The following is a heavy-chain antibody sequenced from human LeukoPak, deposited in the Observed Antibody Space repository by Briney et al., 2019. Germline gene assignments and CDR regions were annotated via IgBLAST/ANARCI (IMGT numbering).Heavy chain of an antibody. V-gene: IGHV3-23*01. Sequence: PGGSLRLSCAASGFTFSSYAMSWVRQAPGKGLEWVSAISGSGGSTYYADSVKGRFTISRDNSKNTLYLQMNSLRAEDTAVYYCAKDYIGIGYCSGGSCYPFDYWGQGTLVTVSS. D-gene: IGHD2-15*01. CDR1: GFTFSSYA. CDR3: AKDYIGIGYCSGGSCYPFDY. J-gene: IGHJ4*02. CDR2: ISGSGGST.